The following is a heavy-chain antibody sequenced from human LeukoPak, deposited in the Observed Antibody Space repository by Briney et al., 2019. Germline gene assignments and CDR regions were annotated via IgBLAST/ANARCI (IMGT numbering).Heavy chain of an antibody. CDR1: GGSFSGYY. CDR2: INHSGST. D-gene: IGHD2-2*01. CDR3: ARSAAKEFDY. V-gene: IGHV4-34*01. J-gene: IGHJ4*02. Sequence: SETLSLTCAVYGGSFSGYYWSWIRQPPGKGLEWIGEINHSGSTNYNPSLKSRVTLSVDTSKNQFSLKLSSVTAADTAVYYCARSAAKEFDYWGQGTLVTVSS.